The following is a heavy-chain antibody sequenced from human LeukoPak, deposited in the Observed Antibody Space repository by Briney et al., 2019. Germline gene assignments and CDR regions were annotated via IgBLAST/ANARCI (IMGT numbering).Heavy chain of an antibody. CDR1: GYTFTNYY. J-gene: IGHJ4*02. V-gene: IGHV1-24*01. D-gene: IGHD1-26*01. CDR2: FDPEDGET. Sequence: ASVKVSCKASGYTFTNYYMHWVRQAPGQGLEWMGGFDPEDGETIYAQKFQGRVTMTEDTSTDTAYMELSSLRSEDTAVYYCVVGGGSYYFDYWGQGTLVTVSS. CDR3: VVGGGSYYFDY.